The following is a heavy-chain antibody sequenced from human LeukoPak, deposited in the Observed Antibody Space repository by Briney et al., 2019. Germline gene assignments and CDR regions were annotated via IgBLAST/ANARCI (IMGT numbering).Heavy chain of an antibody. CDR2: ISYDGSNK. Sequence: GGSLRLSCAASGFTFSSYGMHWVRQAPGKGLEWVAVISYDGSNKYYADSVKGRFTISRDNSKNTLYLQMNSLRAEDTAVYYCAKGYDYDPSGDAFDIWGQGTMVTVSS. CDR3: AKGYDYDPSGDAFDI. J-gene: IGHJ3*02. CDR1: GFTFSSYG. D-gene: IGHD4-17*01. V-gene: IGHV3-30*18.